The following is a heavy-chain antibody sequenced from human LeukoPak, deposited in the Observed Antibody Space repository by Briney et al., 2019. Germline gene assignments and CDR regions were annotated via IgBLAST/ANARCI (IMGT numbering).Heavy chain of an antibody. CDR1: SGSFSGYY. Sequence: SETLSLTCAVYSGSFSGYYWSWIRQPPGKGLEWIGEINHSGSTNYNPSLKSRVTISVDTSKNQFSLKLSSVTAADTAVYYCARGYCSSTSCYYARKSHFDYWGQGTLVTVSS. CDR2: INHSGST. V-gene: IGHV4-34*01. CDR3: ARGYCSSTSCYYARKSHFDY. D-gene: IGHD2-2*01. J-gene: IGHJ4*02.